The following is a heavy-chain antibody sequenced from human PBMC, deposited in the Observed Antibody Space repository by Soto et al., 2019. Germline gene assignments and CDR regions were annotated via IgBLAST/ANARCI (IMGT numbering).Heavy chain of an antibody. V-gene: IGHV5-10-1*01. CDR3: ARDPFGYCSSTSCYLYYYGMDV. Sequence: PGESLKISCKGSGHSFTSYWISWVRQMPGKGLEWMGRIDPSDSYTNYSPSFQGHVTISADKSISTAYLQWSSLKASDTAMYYCARDPFGYCSSTSCYLYYYGMDVWGQGTTVTVSS. CDR2: IDPSDSYT. D-gene: IGHD2-2*01. J-gene: IGHJ6*02. CDR1: GHSFTSYW.